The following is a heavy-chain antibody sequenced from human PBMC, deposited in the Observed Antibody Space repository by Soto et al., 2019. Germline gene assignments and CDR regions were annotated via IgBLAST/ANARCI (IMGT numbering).Heavy chain of an antibody. J-gene: IGHJ5*02. CDR1: GFTFSSYA. CDR2: ISGSGGST. D-gene: IGHD3-3*01. V-gene: IGHV3-23*01. CDR3: AKAPTIFGVVKPMRFDP. Sequence: EVQLLESGGGLVQPGGSLRLSCAASGFTFSSYAMSWVRQAPGKGLEWVSAISGSGGSTYYADSVKGRFTISRDNSKNTLYLQMNSLRAEDTAVYYCAKAPTIFGVVKPMRFDPWGQGTLVTVSS.